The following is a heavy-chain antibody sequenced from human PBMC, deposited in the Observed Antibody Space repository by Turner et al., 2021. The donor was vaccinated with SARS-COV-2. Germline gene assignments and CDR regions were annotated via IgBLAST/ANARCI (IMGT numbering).Heavy chain of an antibody. D-gene: IGHD5-12*01. Sequence: QVQLQQWGAGLLKPSETLSRTCAVYGGSFSGYYWTWIRQPPGKGLEWIGEINHSGSTNYNPSLKSRVTISVDTSKNQFSLKLRSVTAADTAVYYCATWLATSNRNYWGQGTLVTVSS. CDR2: INHSGST. CDR3: ATWLATSNRNY. J-gene: IGHJ4*02. CDR1: GGSFSGYY. V-gene: IGHV4-34*01.